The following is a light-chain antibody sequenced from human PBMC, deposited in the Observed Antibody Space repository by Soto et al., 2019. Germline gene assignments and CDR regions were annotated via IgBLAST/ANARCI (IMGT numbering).Light chain of an antibody. V-gene: IGKV1-39*01. J-gene: IGKJ1*01. Sequence: DIHLSQSPSSLSASLGDSLTITFRASQYISTYLNWYQQKPGKAPKLLIYVASNLQSGVPSRFSGSGSGTEFTLTISSLQPDDFATYYCQHYNSYSEAFGQGTKVDI. CDR2: VAS. CDR1: QYISTY. CDR3: QHYNSYSEA.